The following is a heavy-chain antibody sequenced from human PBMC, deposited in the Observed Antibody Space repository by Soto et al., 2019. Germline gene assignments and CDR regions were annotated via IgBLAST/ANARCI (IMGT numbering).Heavy chain of an antibody. Sequence: PGGSLRLSCAASGFTFSSYAMSWVRQAPGKGLEWVSAISGSGGSTYYADSVKGRFTISRGNSKNTLYLQMNSLRAEDTAVYYCAPHRGYSYGYNYYGMDVWGQGTTVTVSS. V-gene: IGHV3-23*01. CDR1: GFTFSSYA. CDR2: ISGSGGST. CDR3: APHRGYSYGYNYYGMDV. D-gene: IGHD5-18*01. J-gene: IGHJ6*02.